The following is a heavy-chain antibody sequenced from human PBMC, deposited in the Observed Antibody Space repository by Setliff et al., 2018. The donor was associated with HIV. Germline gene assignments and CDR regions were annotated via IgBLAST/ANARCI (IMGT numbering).Heavy chain of an antibody. V-gene: IGHV3-23*01. D-gene: IGHD3-16*02. CDR1: GFTFSNYA. Sequence: PGGSLRLSCVASGFTFSNYAMSWVRQAPGKGLEWVSGITGIGGGTYYADSVKGRFTISRDNSKNTLYLQMNRLRADDTAIYYCAKGASLVPRRPHFCYFDYWGQGALVTVSS. CDR3: AKGASLVPRRPHFCYFDY. J-gene: IGHJ4*02. CDR2: ITGIGGGT.